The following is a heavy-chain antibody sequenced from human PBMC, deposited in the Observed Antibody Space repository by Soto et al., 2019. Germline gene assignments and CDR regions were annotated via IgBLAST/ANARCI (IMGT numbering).Heavy chain of an antibody. J-gene: IGHJ5*02. Sequence: GGSLRLSCTASGFTFGDYAMSWFRQAPGKGLEWVGFIRSKAYGGTTEYAASVKGRFTISRDDSKSIAYLQMNSLKTEDTAVYYCTPFEYSNYGERWFDPWGQGTLVTVSS. CDR2: IRSKAYGGTT. D-gene: IGHD4-4*01. CDR3: TPFEYSNYGERWFDP. CDR1: GFTFGDYA. V-gene: IGHV3-49*03.